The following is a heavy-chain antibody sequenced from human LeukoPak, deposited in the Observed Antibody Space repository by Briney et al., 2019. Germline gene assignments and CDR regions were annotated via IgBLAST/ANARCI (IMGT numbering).Heavy chain of an antibody. CDR1: GFTVSSNY. Sequence: TGGSLRLSCAASGFTVSSNYMSWVRQAPGKGLEWVSVIYSGGSTYYADSVKGRFTISRDNSKNTLYLQMNSLRAEDTAVYYCARGLYLKYGMDVWGQGTTVTVSS. CDR2: IYSGGST. V-gene: IGHV3-53*01. D-gene: IGHD2-8*01. J-gene: IGHJ6*02. CDR3: ARGLYLKYGMDV.